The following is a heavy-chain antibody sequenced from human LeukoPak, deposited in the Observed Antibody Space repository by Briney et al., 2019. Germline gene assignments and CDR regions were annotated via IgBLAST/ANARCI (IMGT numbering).Heavy chain of an antibody. J-gene: IGHJ6*03. D-gene: IGHD5-12*01. CDR1: GYTFTSYG. CDR3: ARAYIVNTNGDYVYYYMDL. V-gene: IGHV1-18*01. CDR2: ISAYNGNT. Sequence: ASVKVSCKASGYTFTSYGISWVRQAPGQGLEWLGWISAYNGNTNYAQKLQGRVTMTTDTSTSTAYMELRSLRSDDTAVYYCARAYIVNTNGDYVYYYMDLWGTGATVTVSS.